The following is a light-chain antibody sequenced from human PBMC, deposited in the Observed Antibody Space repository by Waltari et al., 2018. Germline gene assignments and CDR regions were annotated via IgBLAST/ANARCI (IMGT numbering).Light chain of an antibody. Sequence: QSVLTQPPSVSGTPGQRVTISCSGSSSNIGSKAVNWYKHLPGTAPKLLIYTNDQRPSGVPDRFSGSKSGTSASLAISGLQSEDEADYYCAAWDDSLNGVVFGGGTKVTVL. V-gene: IGLV1-44*01. CDR3: AAWDDSLNGVV. CDR2: TND. CDR1: SSNIGSKA. J-gene: IGLJ2*01.